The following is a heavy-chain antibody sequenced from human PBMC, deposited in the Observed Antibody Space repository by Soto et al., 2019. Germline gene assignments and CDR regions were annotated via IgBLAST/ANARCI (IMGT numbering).Heavy chain of an antibody. V-gene: IGHV3-23*01. D-gene: IGHD2-21*01. CDR3: AKDLFPTSGQRFFFES. CDR1: GFTFSTYA. Sequence: GGSLRLSCAASGFTFSTYAMTWVRQAPGRGLEWVSTILHDETPFYTDSVKGRFTISRDNVGGTLYLHMNGLRVEDAALYYCAKDLFPTSGQRFFFESWGQGRLVTVSS. CDR2: ILHDETP. J-gene: IGHJ4*02.